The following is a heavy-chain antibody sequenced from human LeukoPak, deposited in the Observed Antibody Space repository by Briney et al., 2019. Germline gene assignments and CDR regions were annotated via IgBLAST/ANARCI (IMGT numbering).Heavy chain of an antibody. J-gene: IGHJ5*02. Sequence: SETLSLTCTVSGGSINSGSYYWSWIRQPAGKGLEWIGRIYTSGSTNYNPSLKSRVTISVDPSKNQFSLKLSSVTAADTAVYYCARDHLANLASRLFDPWGQGTLVTVSS. V-gene: IGHV4-61*02. CDR2: IYTSGST. CDR1: GGSINSGSYY. D-gene: IGHD3-3*01. CDR3: ARDHLANLASRLFDP.